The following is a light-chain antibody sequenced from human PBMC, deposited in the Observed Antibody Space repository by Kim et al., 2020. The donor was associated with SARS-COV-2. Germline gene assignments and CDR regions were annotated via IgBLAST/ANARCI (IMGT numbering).Light chain of an antibody. V-gene: IGKV1-12*01. CDR3: QQANSFPYT. CDR2: AAA. J-gene: IGKJ2*01. Sequence: ASGGDRGTITWRESQRMSSWLAWYQQKAGKAPNLLIFAAATLQGGVPARFSGSGYGTDFTLTSSSLQPEDSATYYCQQANSFPYTFGQGTKLEI. CDR1: QRMSSW.